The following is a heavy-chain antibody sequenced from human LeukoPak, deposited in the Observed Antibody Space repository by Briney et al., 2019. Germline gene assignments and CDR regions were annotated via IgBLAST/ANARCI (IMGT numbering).Heavy chain of an antibody. V-gene: IGHV4-4*09. Sequence: SETLSLTCTVSGGSISSYYWIWIRQPPGKGLEWIGYIHTSGSTNYNPSLKTRVTISVDTSKNQFSLKLSSVTAADTAVYYCARLVVIPYYYYYGMDVWGQGTTVTVSS. CDR1: GGSISSYY. CDR2: IHTSGST. J-gene: IGHJ6*01. D-gene: IGHD3-22*01. CDR3: ARLVVIPYYYYYGMDV.